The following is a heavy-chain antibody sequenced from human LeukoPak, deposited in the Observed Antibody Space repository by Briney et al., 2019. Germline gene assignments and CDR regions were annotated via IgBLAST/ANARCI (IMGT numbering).Heavy chain of an antibody. CDR3: ARSYYDYALDY. J-gene: IGHJ4*02. Sequence: GGSLRLSCAASGFTFSSYWMSWVRQAPGKGLEWVANIKQDGSEKYYVDSVKGRFTISRDNAKNSLYLQMNSLRAEDTAMYYCARSYYDYALDYWGQGTLVTVSS. CDR1: GFTFSSYW. V-gene: IGHV3-7*03. CDR2: IKQDGSEK. D-gene: IGHD3-16*01.